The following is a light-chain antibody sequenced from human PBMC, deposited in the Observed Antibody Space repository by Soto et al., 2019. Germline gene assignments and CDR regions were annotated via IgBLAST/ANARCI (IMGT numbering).Light chain of an antibody. CDR3: QKYNSAPLT. J-gene: IGKJ5*01. CDR2: ATS. CDR1: QSISSY. Sequence: IQMTQSPSSLSAFVGDRVTITCRASQSISSYLNWYQQKPGKAPNLLIYATSSLQSGVPSRFSGSGSGTDFTLTISSLQPEDVATYYCQKYNSAPLTFGQGTRLEIK. V-gene: IGKV1-27*01.